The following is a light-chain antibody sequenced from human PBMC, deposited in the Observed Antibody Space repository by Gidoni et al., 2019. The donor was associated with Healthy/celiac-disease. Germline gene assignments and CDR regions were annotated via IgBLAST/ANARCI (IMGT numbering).Light chain of an antibody. J-gene: IGKJ4*01. Sequence: DIQLTQSPSSLSASVGDRVTITCQASQDISNYLNWYQQKPGKAHKLLIYDASHLETGVPSRFSGSGSGTDFTFTSSRLQPEDIATYYCQQYDNLPLTFGGGTKVEIK. CDR3: QQYDNLPLT. CDR2: DAS. CDR1: QDISNY. V-gene: IGKV1-33*01.